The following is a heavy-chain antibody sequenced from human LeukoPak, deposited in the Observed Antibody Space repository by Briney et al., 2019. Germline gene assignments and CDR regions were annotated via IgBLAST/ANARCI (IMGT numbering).Heavy chain of an antibody. D-gene: IGHD5-24*01. V-gene: IGHV1-69*05. CDR2: IIPIFGTA. J-gene: IGHJ4*02. CDR3: ARDRDSRDGYNLSVY. CDR1: GGTFSSYA. Sequence: GASVKVSCKASGGTFSSYAISWVRQAPGQGLEWMGGIIPIFGTANYAQKFQGRVTITTDESTTTAYMELSSLRSEDTAVYYCARDRDSRDGYNLSVYWGQGTLVTVSS.